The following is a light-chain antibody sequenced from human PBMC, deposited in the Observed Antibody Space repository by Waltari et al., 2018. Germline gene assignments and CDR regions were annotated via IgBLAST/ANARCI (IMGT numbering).Light chain of an antibody. CDR3: QQANSFPWT. V-gene: IGKV1-12*02. Sequence: DIQMTQSPSSVSASVGDRVSITCRAGQGISSWLGWYQQKPGKAPNLMIYAASSLQSGVPSRFSGSGSGTDFTLTISSLQPEDFATYYCQQANSFPWTFGQGTKVEIK. CDR2: AAS. J-gene: IGKJ1*01. CDR1: QGISSW.